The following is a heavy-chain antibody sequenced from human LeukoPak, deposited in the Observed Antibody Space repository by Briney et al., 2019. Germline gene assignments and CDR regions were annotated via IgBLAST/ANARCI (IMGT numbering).Heavy chain of an antibody. CDR3: ARGSSSGYYSYWNFDL. J-gene: IGHJ2*01. Sequence: GGSLRLSCAASGFTFSSYGMHWVRQAPGKGLEWISYISSRSSTIYYADSVKGRFTISRDNAKNSLYLQMDSLRAEDTAVYYCARGSSSGYYSYWNFDLWGRGTLVTVSS. CDR1: GFTFSSYG. CDR2: ISSRSSTI. D-gene: IGHD3-22*01. V-gene: IGHV3-48*01.